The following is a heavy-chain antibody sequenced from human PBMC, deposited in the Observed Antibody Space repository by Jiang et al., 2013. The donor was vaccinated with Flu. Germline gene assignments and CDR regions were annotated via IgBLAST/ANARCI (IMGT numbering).Heavy chain of an antibody. Sequence: EWLALIYWDDDKRYSPSLKSRLTITKDTSKNQVVLTMTNMDPVDTATYYCAHSEAVAGVPYYYYYYGMDVWGQGTTVTVSS. D-gene: IGHD6-19*01. CDR2: IYWDDDK. CDR3: AHSEAVAGVPYYYYYYGMDV. J-gene: IGHJ6*02. V-gene: IGHV2-5*02.